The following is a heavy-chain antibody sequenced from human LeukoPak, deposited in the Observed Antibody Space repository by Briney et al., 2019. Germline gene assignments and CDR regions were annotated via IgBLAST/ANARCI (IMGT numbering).Heavy chain of an antibody. CDR3: SRGSRIMGAPGAFDY. CDR2: FYSGST. J-gene: IGHJ4*02. CDR1: GGSISSYY. Sequence: SETLSLTCTVSGGSISSYYWSWIRQRAGKGLEWFGRFYSGSTNYNPSLKCRVTMSVDTSKNQFSLKLSSVTAADTAVYYCSRGSRIMGAPGAFDYWGQGTLVTVSS. V-gene: IGHV4-4*07. D-gene: IGHD1-26*01.